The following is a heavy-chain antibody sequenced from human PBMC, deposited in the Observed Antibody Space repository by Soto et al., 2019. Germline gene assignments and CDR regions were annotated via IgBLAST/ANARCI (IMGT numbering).Heavy chain of an antibody. V-gene: IGHV1-8*01. D-gene: IGHD3-9*01. CDR2: MNPNSGNT. CDR1: GYTFTSYD. Sequence: ASVKVSCKASGYTFTSYDINWVRQATGQGLEWMGWMNPNSGNTDYAQKFQGRVTMTRNTSISTAYMELSSLRSEDTAVYYCAKIDCDSTFFDYWGQGTLVTVSS. J-gene: IGHJ4*02. CDR3: AKIDCDSTFFDY.